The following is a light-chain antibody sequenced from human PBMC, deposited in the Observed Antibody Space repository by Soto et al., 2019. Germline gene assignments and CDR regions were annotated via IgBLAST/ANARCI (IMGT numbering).Light chain of an antibody. J-gene: IGKJ4*01. Sequence: EIGLTLSPGTLSVSTGERATLSCRASHSVSSSYLAWYQQKPGQAPRLLIYGASSRATGIPDRFSGSGSGTDFTLTISRLQPEDFAVYYCQQYGSSPLTFGGGTKVDI. V-gene: IGKV3-20*01. CDR3: QQYGSSPLT. CDR1: HSVSSSY. CDR2: GAS.